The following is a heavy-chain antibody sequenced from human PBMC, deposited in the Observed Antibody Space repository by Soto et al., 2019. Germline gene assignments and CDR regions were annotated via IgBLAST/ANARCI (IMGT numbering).Heavy chain of an antibody. CDR1: GGTFSSYA. CDR2: IIPIFGTA. J-gene: IGHJ4*02. CDR3: ASLPQGSGYYYFDY. V-gene: IGHV1-69*13. D-gene: IGHD3-22*01. Sequence: ASVKVSCKASGGTFSSYAISWVRQAPGQGLEWMGGIIPIFGTANYAQKFQGRVTITADESTSTAYMELSSLRSEDTAVYYCASLPQGSGYYYFDYWGQGTLVTVSS.